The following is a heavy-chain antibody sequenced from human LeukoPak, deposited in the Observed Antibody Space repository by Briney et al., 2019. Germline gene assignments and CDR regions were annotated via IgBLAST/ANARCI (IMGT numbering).Heavy chain of an antibody. D-gene: IGHD1-26*01. Sequence: GGSRRLSCAASGFTFSSYAMSWVRQAPGKGLEWVSAISGSGGITSYADSVKGRFTISRDNSKNTLYLQMNSLRAEDTAVYYCAKGDTTWELPHDYWGQGTLVTVSS. V-gene: IGHV3-23*01. CDR2: ISGSGGIT. CDR1: GFTFSSYA. J-gene: IGHJ4*02. CDR3: AKGDTTWELPHDY.